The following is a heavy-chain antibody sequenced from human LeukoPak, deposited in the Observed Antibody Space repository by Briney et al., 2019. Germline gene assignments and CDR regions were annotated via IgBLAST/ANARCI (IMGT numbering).Heavy chain of an antibody. Sequence: SEALSLTCTVSGGSISSGSYYWSWIRPPAGKGLEWIGRIYTSGSTNYNPSLKSRVTISVDTSKNQFSLTLSSVTAADTAVYYCARDASGIVGALREDAFDIWGEGRKVTVSS. D-gene: IGHD1-26*01. V-gene: IGHV4-61*02. CDR1: GGSISSGSYY. CDR3: ARDASGIVGALREDAFDI. J-gene: IGHJ3*02. CDR2: IYTSGST.